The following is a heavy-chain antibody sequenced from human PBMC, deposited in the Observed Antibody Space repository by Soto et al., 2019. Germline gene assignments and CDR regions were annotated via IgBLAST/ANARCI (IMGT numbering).Heavy chain of an antibody. D-gene: IGHD3-22*01. CDR1: GFTFAKYA. CDR3: ARERRSSGRSRLYVFDI. CDR2: IRSTSSTI. J-gene: IGHJ3*02. Sequence: GGSLRLSCTTSGFTFAKYAMSWVRQAPGKGLEWVSYIRSTSSTIYYADSVKGRFTISRDSAKNSLFLQMNSLRDEDTAVYYCARERRSSGRSRLYVFDIWGQGTMVTVSS. V-gene: IGHV3-48*02.